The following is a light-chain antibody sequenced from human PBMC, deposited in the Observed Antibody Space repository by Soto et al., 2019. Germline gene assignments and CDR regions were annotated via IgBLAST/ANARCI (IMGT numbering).Light chain of an antibody. CDR2: GAS. V-gene: IGKV3-20*01. Sequence: EIGLTQSPGTLSLSPGERATLSCRASQSVSSSYLAWYQQKPGQAPRLLIYGASSRATGIPDRFSGSGSGTDFTLTISRLEPEDFAVYYCQQYGSSPTFGHGTRLES. J-gene: IGKJ5*01. CDR1: QSVSSSY. CDR3: QQYGSSPT.